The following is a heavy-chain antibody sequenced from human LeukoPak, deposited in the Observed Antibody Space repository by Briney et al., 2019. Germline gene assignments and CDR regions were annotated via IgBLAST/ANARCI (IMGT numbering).Heavy chain of an antibody. CDR2: ISNSGSYI. CDR1: GFTFSSYW. J-gene: IGHJ1*01. Sequence: GGSLRLSCAASGFTFSSYWMSWVRQAPGKGLEWVSSISNSGSYIYYADSVKGRFTISRDNAKNSLYLQMNSLRAEDTAVYYCAKDKWLAAAGSAEYFQHWGQGTLVTVSS. D-gene: IGHD6-13*01. V-gene: IGHV3-21*01. CDR3: AKDKWLAAAGSAEYFQH.